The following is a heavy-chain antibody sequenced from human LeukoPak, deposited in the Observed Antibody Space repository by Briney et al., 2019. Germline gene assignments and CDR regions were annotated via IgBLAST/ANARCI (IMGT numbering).Heavy chain of an antibody. Sequence: SETLSLTCTVSGGSISSSSYYWGWIRQPPGKGLEWIGSIYYSGSTYYNPSLKSRVTISVDTSKNQFSLKLSSVTAADTAVYYCARVGYQSKIRKPFDYWGQGTLVTVSS. CDR1: GGSISSSSYY. CDR3: ARVGYQSKIRKPFDY. D-gene: IGHD2-2*01. CDR2: IYYSGST. V-gene: IGHV4-39*07. J-gene: IGHJ4*02.